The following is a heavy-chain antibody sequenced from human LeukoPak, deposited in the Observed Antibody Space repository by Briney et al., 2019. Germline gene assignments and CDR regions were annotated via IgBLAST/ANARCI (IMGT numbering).Heavy chain of an antibody. CDR1: GGSFSGYY. Sequence: PSETLTLTCAVYGGSFSGYYCSWIRQPPGKGLEWIGEINHSGSTNYNPSLKSRVTISVDTSKNQFSLKLSSVTAADTAVYYCARGNSGSYYEPPGDAFDIWGRGTMVTVAS. D-gene: IGHD1-26*01. V-gene: IGHV4-34*01. J-gene: IGHJ3*02. CDR2: INHSGST. CDR3: ARGNSGSYYEPPGDAFDI.